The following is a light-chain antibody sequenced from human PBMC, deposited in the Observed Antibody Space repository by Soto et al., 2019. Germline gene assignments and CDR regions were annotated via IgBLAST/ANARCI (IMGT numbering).Light chain of an antibody. Sequence: QSVLTQPPSVSGAPGQRVTISCTGSSSIGAGYDVHWYQQLPGTAPKLLIYNNNNRPSGVPDRFSGSKSGTSASLAITGLQADDEADYHCQSYDSRLSGWVFGGGTKLTVL. CDR3: QSYDSRLSGWV. CDR2: NNN. CDR1: SSIGAGYD. J-gene: IGLJ3*02. V-gene: IGLV1-40*01.